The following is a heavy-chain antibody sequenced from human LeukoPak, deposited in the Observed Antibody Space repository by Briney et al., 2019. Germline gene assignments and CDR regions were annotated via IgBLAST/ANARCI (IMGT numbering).Heavy chain of an antibody. J-gene: IGHJ4*02. CDR2: INHSGST. Sequence: PSETLSLTCAVYGWSFSPYYLSWIRQPPGKGPEWIGEINHSGSTNYNPSLKSRVTIPVDTSKNQFSLRLSSVPAADTAVYYCARGGFYCGGDCYVDYWGQGTLVTVSS. D-gene: IGHD2-21*02. CDR3: ARGGFYCGGDCYVDY. V-gene: IGHV4-34*01. CDR1: GWSFSPYY.